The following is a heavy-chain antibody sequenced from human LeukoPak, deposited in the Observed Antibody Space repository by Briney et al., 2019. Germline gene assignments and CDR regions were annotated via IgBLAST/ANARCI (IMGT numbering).Heavy chain of an antibody. CDR1: GFTFSSYW. J-gene: IGHJ6*02. D-gene: IGHD3-3*01. CDR3: AREYDFWSGSYYYYYYGMDV. CDR2: IKQDGSEK. V-gene: IGHV3-7*01. Sequence: PGGSLRLSCAASGFTFSSYWMSWVRQAPGKGLEWVANIKQDGSEKYYVDSVKGRFTISRDNAKNSLYLQMNSLRAEDTAVYYCAREYDFWSGSYYYYYYGMDVWGQGTTVTVSS.